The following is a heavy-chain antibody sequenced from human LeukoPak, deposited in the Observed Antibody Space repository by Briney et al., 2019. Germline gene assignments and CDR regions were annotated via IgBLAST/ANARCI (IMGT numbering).Heavy chain of an antibody. CDR1: GYTSTSYG. D-gene: IGHD5-18*01. V-gene: IGHV1-18*01. Sequence: ASVMVSCKASGYTSTSYGISWVRQAPGQGLEWMGWISAYNGNTNYAQKLQGRVTMTTDTSTSTAYMELRSLRSDDTAVYYCARGDADTSSNWFDPWGQGTLVTVSS. CDR2: ISAYNGNT. CDR3: ARGDADTSSNWFDP. J-gene: IGHJ5*02.